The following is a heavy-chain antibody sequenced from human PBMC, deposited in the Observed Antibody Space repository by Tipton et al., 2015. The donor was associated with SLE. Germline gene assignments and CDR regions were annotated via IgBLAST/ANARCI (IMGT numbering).Heavy chain of an antibody. CDR3: ARGAHCNTVSLYQY. CDR1: GDSVTANSAA. V-gene: IGHV6-1*01. D-gene: IGHD2-15*01. J-gene: IGHJ4*02. Sequence: GLVKPSQTLSLTCAISGDSVTANSAAWNWIRQSPSRCLEWLGRTYYRSKWYRDYAVSVRSRMTINPDTSKNQFSLHLSTVTPEDTAVYYCARGAHCNTVSLYQYWGQGTLGTVSS. CDR2: TYYRSKWYR.